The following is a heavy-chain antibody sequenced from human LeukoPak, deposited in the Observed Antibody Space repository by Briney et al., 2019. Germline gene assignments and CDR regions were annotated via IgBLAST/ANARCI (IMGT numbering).Heavy chain of an antibody. V-gene: IGHV1-46*01. CDR1: GYTFISYF. D-gene: IGHD4-17*01. CDR2: INPSGGRT. Sequence: ASVKVSCKASGYTFISYFMNWVRQAPGQGLEWMGIINPSGGRTNYAQKFEGRVIVTRDTSTSRVYMELYSLRSGDTAVCYCARGGRDYGDFLAGHWGQGTLVTVSS. J-gene: IGHJ4*02. CDR3: ARGGRDYGDFLAGH.